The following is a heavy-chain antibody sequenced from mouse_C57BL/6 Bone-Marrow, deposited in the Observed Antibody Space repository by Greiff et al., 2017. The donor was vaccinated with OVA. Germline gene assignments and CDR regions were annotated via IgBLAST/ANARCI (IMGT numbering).Heavy chain of an antibody. CDR2: ISSGSSTI. Sequence: DVKLVESGGGLVKPGGSLKLSCAASGFTFSDYGMHWVRQAPEKGLEWVAYISSGSSTIYYADTVKGRFTISRDNAKNTLFLQMTSLRSEDTAMYYCARPTPYYYGSSMDYWGQGTSVTVSS. D-gene: IGHD1-1*01. CDR3: ARPTPYYYGSSMDY. CDR1: GFTFSDYG. V-gene: IGHV5-17*01. J-gene: IGHJ4*01.